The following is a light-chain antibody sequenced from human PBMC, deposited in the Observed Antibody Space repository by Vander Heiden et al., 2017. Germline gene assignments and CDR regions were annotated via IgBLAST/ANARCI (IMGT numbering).Light chain of an antibody. CDR3: SSYTSSSTLNV. CDR1: SSDVGGYNY. CDR2: EVS. J-gene: IGLJ1*01. Sequence: QSALTQPASVSGSPGQAIPTSCTGTSSDVGGYNYVSWYQKHPGKAPNLMIYEVSTRPSGVANRFSGSKSGNTASLTISGLQAEDEADYYCSSYTSSSTLNVFGTGTKVTVL. V-gene: IGLV2-14*01.